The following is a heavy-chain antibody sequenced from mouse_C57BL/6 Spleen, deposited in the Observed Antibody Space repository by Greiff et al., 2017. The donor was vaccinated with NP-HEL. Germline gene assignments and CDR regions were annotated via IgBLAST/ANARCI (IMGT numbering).Heavy chain of an antibody. J-gene: IGHJ4*01. CDR2: ISSGGDYI. D-gene: IGHD1-1*01. Sequence: VQLKESGEGLVKPGGSLKLSCAASGFTFSSYAMSWVRQTPEKRLEWVAYISSGGDYIYYADTVKGRFTISRDNARNTLYLQMSSLKSEDTAMYYCTRDGSSLYAMDYWGQGTSVTVSS. CDR3: TRDGSSLYAMDY. V-gene: IGHV5-9-1*02. CDR1: GFTFSSYA.